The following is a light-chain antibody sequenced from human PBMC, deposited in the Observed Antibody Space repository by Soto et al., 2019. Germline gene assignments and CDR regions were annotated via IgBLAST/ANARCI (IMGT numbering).Light chain of an antibody. CDR3: CSYAGSSTFEV. Sequence: QSALTQPASVSGSPGQSITISCTGTSSDVASYNLVSWYQQHPGKAPKLMIYEVSKRPSGVSNRFSGSKSGNTASLTISGLQAEDEADYYCCSYAGSSTFEVFGGGTKVTVL. CDR1: SSDVASYNL. J-gene: IGLJ2*01. CDR2: EVS. V-gene: IGLV2-23*02.